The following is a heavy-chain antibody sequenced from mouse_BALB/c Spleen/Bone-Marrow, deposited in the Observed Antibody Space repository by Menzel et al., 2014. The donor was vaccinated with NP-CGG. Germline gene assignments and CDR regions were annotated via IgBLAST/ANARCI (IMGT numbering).Heavy chain of an antibody. CDR1: GFTFTDYY. D-gene: IGHD2-4*01. Sequence: DVHLVESGGGLVQPGGSLRLSCATSGFTFTDYYMCWVRQPPGKALEWLGFIRNGAKGYTTEFSASVEGRFTISRDNSQSILYLQMITLRAEDSATYYCARDINYDIYWYFDVWGAGTTVTVSS. CDR3: ARDINYDIYWYFDV. J-gene: IGHJ1*01. V-gene: IGHV7-3*02. CDR2: IRNGAKGYTT.